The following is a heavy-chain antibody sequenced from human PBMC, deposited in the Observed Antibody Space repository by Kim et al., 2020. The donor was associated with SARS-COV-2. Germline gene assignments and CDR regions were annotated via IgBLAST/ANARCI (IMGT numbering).Heavy chain of an antibody. CDR1: GDSVSTISAA. CDR2: TYYRSRWSF. CDR3: AREYQSMFDY. Sequence: SQTLSLTCAISGDSVSTISAAWNWIRQSPSRGLEWLGRTYYRSRWSFDYGVSVRGRMTISPDTSKNHFSLHLNSVTPEDTAVYYCAREYQSMFDYWGQGILVTVSS. V-gene: IGHV6-1*01. J-gene: IGHJ4*02.